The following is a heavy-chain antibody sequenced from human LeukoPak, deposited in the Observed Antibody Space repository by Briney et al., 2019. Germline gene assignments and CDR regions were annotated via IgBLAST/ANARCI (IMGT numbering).Heavy chain of an antibody. J-gene: IGHJ4*02. CDR3: ARDLGPLWLPTFKNYFDY. Sequence: ASVKVSCKASGGTFSSYAISWVRQAPGQGLEWMGIINPSGGSTSYAQKFQGRVTMTRDTSTSTVYMELSSLRSEDTAVYYCARDLGPLWLPTFKNYFDYWGQGTLVTVSS. V-gene: IGHV1-46*01. CDR2: INPSGGST. D-gene: IGHD5-24*01. CDR1: GGTFSSYA.